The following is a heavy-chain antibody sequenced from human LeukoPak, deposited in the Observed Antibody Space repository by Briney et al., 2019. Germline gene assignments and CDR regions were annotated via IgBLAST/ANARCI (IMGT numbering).Heavy chain of an antibody. D-gene: IGHD3-10*01. CDR1: GFTFSSYA. CDR3: AILRQIWFGELLYRDFDY. V-gene: IGHV3-23*01. CDR2: ISGSGGST. J-gene: IGHJ4*02. Sequence: PGGSLRLSCAASGFTFSSYAMSWVRQAPGKGLEWVSAISGSGGSTYYADSVKGRFTISRDNSKNTLYLQMNSLRAEDTAVYYCAILRQIWFGELLYRDFDYWGQGTLVTVSS.